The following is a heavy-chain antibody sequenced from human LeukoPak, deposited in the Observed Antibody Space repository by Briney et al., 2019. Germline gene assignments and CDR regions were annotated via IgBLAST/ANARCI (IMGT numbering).Heavy chain of an antibody. J-gene: IGHJ4*02. CDR1: GFTFSSYAM. CDR3: GREGGPYRPLDY. CDR2: VNLQGRT. Sequence: PGGSLRLSCAASGFTFSSYAMNWVRQPPGKGLEWIGEVNLQGRTNYNPSLRGRVAISVDHSANHISLKLTSVTAADTAVYYCGREGGPYRPLDYSGQGTLVTVAS. V-gene: IGHV4-4*02.